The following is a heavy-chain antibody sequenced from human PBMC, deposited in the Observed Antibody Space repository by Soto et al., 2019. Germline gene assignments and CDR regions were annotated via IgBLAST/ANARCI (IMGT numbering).Heavy chain of an antibody. V-gene: IGHV1-8*01. J-gene: IGHJ4*02. D-gene: IGHD6-13*01. CDR2: MNPNSGNT. CDR1: GYTFTSYD. Sequence: QVPLVQSGAEVKKPGASVKVSCKASGYTFTSYDINWVRQATGQGLEWMGWMNPNSGNTGYAQKFQGRVTMTRNTSISTAYMELSSLRSEDTAVYYCATSRSIAAAGPFDYWGQGTLVTVSS. CDR3: ATSRSIAAAGPFDY.